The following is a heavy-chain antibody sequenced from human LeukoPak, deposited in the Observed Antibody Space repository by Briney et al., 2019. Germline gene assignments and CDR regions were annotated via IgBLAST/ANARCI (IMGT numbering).Heavy chain of an antibody. CDR1: GYTFTSYG. J-gene: IGHJ3*02. V-gene: IGHV1-18*01. CDR3: ARAQRTAVAGWDAFDI. CDR2: ISAYNGNT. D-gene: IGHD6-19*01. Sequence: GASVKVSCKASGYTFTSYGSSWVRQAPGQGLEWMGWISAYNGNTNYAQKLQGRVTMTTDTSTSTAYMELRSMTSDDKAVYYCARAQRTAVAGWDAFDIWGQGTMVTVSS.